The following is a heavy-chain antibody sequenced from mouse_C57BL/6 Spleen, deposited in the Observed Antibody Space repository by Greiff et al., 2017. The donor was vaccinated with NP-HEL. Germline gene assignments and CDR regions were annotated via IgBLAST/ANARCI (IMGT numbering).Heavy chain of an antibody. CDR2: IHPNSGST. J-gene: IGHJ2*01. Sequence: QVQLQQPGAELVKPGASVKLSCKASGYTFTSYWMHWVKQRPGQGLEWIGMIHPNSGSTNYNEKFKSKATLTVDKSSSTAYMQLSSLTSEDSAVYYCARPYSSGFYYFDYWGQGTTLTVSS. CDR1: GYTFTSYW. CDR3: ARPYSSGFYYFDY. V-gene: IGHV1-64*01. D-gene: IGHD3-2*02.